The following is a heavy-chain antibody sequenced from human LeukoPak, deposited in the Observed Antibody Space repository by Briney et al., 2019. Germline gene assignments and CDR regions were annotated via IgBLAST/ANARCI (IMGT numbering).Heavy chain of an antibody. J-gene: IGHJ4*02. CDR1: GYTFTSYA. CDR2: INAGNGNT. Sequence: ASVKVSCKASGYTFTSYATHWVRQAPGQRLEWMGWINAGNGNTKYSQKFQGRVTITRDTSASTAYMELSSLRSEDTAVYYCARLGAAAASWYFDYWGQGTLVTVSS. D-gene: IGHD6-13*01. CDR3: ARLGAAAASWYFDY. V-gene: IGHV1-3*01.